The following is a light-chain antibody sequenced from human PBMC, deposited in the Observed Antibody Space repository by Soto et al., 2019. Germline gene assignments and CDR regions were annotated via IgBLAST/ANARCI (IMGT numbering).Light chain of an antibody. CDR1: SSDIGAYDY. V-gene: IGLV2-14*01. Sequence: QSALTQPASLSGSPGQSITISCTGTSSDIGAYDYVSWFQQHPGQAPKLMISEVNNRPSGVSNRFSGSKSGNTAYLTTSGHQVEDEAEYFRFSYTTTSSHVFGTGTKATVL. CDR3: FSYTTTSSHV. J-gene: IGLJ1*01. CDR2: EVN.